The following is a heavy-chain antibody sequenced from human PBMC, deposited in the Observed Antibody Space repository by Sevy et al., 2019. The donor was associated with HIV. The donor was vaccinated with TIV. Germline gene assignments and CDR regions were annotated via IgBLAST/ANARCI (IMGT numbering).Heavy chain of an antibody. D-gene: IGHD5-18*01. CDR3: AKISEEYIQTWYPPDY. Sequence: GGSLRLSCVASEFTLSSYGMHWVRQAPGKGLEWVALISYHGTNKYYGDSVRGRFTVSRDNSRNTLYLQMDSLRAEDTAVYYCAKISEEYIQTWYPPDYWGQGTRVTVSS. CDR1: EFTLSSYG. CDR2: ISYHGTNK. V-gene: IGHV3-30*18. J-gene: IGHJ4*02.